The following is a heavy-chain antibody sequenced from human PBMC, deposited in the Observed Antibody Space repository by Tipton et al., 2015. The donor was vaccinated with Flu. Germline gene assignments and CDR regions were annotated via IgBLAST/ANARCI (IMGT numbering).Heavy chain of an antibody. J-gene: IGHJ5*02. V-gene: IGHV1-8*03. D-gene: IGHD1-14*01. CDR2: MNPNSGNP. CDR3: ARGPPPGPLHNWFNP. Sequence: QVQLVQSGAEVKKPGASVKVSCKASGYTFTSYDINWVRQATGKGLEWMGWMNPNSGNPGSAQKFQGRVTITRNTSISTAYMELSSLRSEDTAVYDWARGPPPGPLHNWFNPSGQGALVTVSS. CDR1: GYTFTSYD.